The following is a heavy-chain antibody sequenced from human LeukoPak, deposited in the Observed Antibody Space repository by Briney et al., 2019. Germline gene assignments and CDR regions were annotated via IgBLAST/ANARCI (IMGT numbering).Heavy chain of an antibody. CDR2: ISYDGSNK. J-gene: IGHJ4*02. V-gene: IGHV3-30-3*01. CDR3: ARGSGSYYLGFGY. CDR1: GFTFSSYA. Sequence: PGGSLRLSCAASGFTFSSYAMHWVRQAPGKGLEWVAVISYDGSNKYYADSVKGRFTISRDNSKNTLYLQMNSLRAEDTAVYYCARGSGSYYLGFGYWGQGTLVTVSS. D-gene: IGHD1-26*01.